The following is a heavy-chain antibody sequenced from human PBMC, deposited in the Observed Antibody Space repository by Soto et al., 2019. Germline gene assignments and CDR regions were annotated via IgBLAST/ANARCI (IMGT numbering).Heavy chain of an antibody. CDR1: GYTFTSYG. V-gene: IGHV1-18*01. D-gene: IGHD4-4*01. Sequence: QVQLVQSGAEVKKPGASVKVSCKASGYTFTSYGISWVRHAPGQWLEWMGWISDYNGNTNYAQKLQGRVTMTTDTSTSTAEMELRSLISDDTAVYYCARHYSNSFGMDVWGQGTTVTVAS. CDR2: ISDYNGNT. CDR3: ARHYSNSFGMDV. J-gene: IGHJ6*02.